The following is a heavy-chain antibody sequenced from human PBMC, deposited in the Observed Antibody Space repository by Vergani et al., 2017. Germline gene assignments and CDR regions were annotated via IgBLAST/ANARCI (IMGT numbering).Heavy chain of an antibody. D-gene: IGHD5-18*01. CDR3: AKDFSWIQLTSGYDY. CDR1: GFTFSSYA. J-gene: IGHJ4*02. V-gene: IGHV3-23*01. CDR2: ISGSGGST. Sequence: EVQLLESGGGLVQPGGSLRLSCAASGFTFSSYAMSWVRQAPGKGLEWVSAISGSGGSTYYADSVKGRFTIARDNSKNTLYLQMTSLRAEDTAVYYCAKDFSWIQLTSGYDYWGQGTLVTVSS.